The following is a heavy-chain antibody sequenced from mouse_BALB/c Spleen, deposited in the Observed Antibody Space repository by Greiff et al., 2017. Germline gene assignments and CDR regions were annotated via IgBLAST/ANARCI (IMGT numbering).Heavy chain of an antibody. CDR2: ISSGSSTI. D-gene: IGHD2-1*01. CDR1: GFTFSSFG. J-gene: IGHJ4*01. V-gene: IGHV5-17*02. Sequence: EVQVVESGGGLVQPGGSRKLSCAASGFTFSSFGMHWVRQAPEKGLEWVAYISSGSSTIYYADTVKGRFTISRDNPKNTLFLQMTSLRSEDTAMYYCASGNLYAMDYWGQGTSVTVSS. CDR3: ASGNLYAMDY.